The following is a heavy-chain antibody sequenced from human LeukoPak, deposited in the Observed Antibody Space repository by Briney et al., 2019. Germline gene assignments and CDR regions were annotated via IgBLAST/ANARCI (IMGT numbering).Heavy chain of an antibody. J-gene: IGHJ3*02. Sequence: SETPSLTCTVSGYSISSGYYWGWIRPPPGKGLEWIGSIYHSGSTYYNPSLKSRVTISVDTSKNQLSLKLSSVTAADTAVYYCARSGIKGAYDIWGQGTLVTVSS. D-gene: IGHD6-13*01. CDR1: GYSISSGYY. CDR3: ARSGIKGAYDI. CDR2: IYHSGST. V-gene: IGHV4-38-2*02.